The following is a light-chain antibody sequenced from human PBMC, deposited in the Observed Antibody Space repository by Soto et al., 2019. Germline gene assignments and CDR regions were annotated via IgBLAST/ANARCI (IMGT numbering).Light chain of an antibody. V-gene: IGKV3-11*01. CDR1: QSVSSAN. Sequence: EIVLTQSPGTLSLSPGERATLSCLASQSVSSANFAWYQQKPGQAPRLLIYGAFNRATGIPARFSGSGSGTDFTLTISSLEPEDFAVYYCQQRSDWPLFTFGPGTKVDI. J-gene: IGKJ3*01. CDR3: QQRSDWPLFT. CDR2: GAF.